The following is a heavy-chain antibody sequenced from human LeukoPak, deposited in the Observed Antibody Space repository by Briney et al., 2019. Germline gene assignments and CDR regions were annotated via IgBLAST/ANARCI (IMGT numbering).Heavy chain of an antibody. CDR1: GYTFTGYY. J-gene: IGHJ4*02. Sequence: GASVKVSCKVSGYTFTGYYMHWVRQAPGQGLEWMGWINPNSGGTNYAQKFQGRVTMTRDTSISSAYMELSGLSSDDTAVYFCARYCGSTSCYPDYWGQGTLVTVSS. CDR3: ARYCGSTSCYPDY. CDR2: INPNSGGT. V-gene: IGHV1-2*02. D-gene: IGHD2-2*01.